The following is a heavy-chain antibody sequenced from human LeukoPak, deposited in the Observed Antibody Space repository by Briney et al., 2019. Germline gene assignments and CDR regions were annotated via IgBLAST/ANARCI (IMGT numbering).Heavy chain of an antibody. CDR2: ISGSGGST. D-gene: IGHD2-21*02. CDR1: GFAFSTYW. J-gene: IGHJ6*02. Sequence: GGSLRLSCAASGFAFSTYWMDWVRQAPGKGLEWVSAISGSGGSTYYADSVKGRFTISRDNAKNSLYLQMNSLRAEDTAVYYCAKVEVTTKLLYYYYGMDVWGQGTTVTVSS. CDR3: AKVEVTTKLLYYYYGMDV. V-gene: IGHV3-23*01.